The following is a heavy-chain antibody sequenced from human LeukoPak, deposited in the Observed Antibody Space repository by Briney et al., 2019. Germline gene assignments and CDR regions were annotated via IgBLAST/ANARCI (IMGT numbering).Heavy chain of an antibody. CDR1: GFTFSSYS. J-gene: IGHJ3*02. V-gene: IGHV3-48*02. CDR2: IPSSSSTI. D-gene: IGHD1-26*01. Sequence: GGSLSLSCAASGFTFSSYSMNWVPEAPGRALEWVTYIPSSSSTIYYADSVKGRFTISRDNAKNSLYLQMNSLRDEDTAMYYCARTAGTFDIWGQGTMVTVSS. CDR3: ARTAGTFDI.